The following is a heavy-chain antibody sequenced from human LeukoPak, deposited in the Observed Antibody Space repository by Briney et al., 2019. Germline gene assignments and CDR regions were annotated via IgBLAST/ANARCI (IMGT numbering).Heavy chain of an antibody. CDR3: ARDWINCGGDCYPGY. CDR2: IIPILGIA. V-gene: IGHV1-69*04. J-gene: IGHJ4*02. Sequence: GASVKVSCKASGGTFSSYAISWVRQAPGQGLEWMGRIIPILGIANYAQKFQGRVTITADKSTSTAYMELSSLRSEDTAVYYCARDWINCGGDCYPGYWGQGTLVTVSS. CDR1: GGTFSSYA. D-gene: IGHD2-21*02.